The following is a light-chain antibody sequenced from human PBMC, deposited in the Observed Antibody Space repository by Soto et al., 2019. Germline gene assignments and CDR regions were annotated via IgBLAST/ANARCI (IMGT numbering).Light chain of an antibody. V-gene: IGLV2-14*01. J-gene: IGLJ3*02. CDR2: EVS. CDR3: TSYRSSNTWV. CDR1: SSDVGGYNY. Sequence: QSALTQPASVSGSPGQSITISSTGTSSDVGGYNYVSWYQQHPGKAPKLMIYEVSNRPSGVSNRFSGSKSGNTASLTISGLQAEDEADFYCTSYRSSNTWVFGGGTQLTVL.